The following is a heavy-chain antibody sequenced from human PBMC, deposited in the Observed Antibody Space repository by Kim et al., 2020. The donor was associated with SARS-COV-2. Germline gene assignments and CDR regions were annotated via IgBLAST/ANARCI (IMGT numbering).Heavy chain of an antibody. J-gene: IGHJ4*01. V-gene: IGHV3-23*01. Sequence: GGSLRLSCAASRFTFSSYAMSWVRQAPGEGLEWVSSISGSGGSTYYADSVKVRFTISRDNSKNTLYLQMNSLRAEDPSVDYCAKDPVSIAVAGEAYYFD. CDR2: ISGSGGST. CDR1: RFTFSSYA. CDR3: AKDPVSIAVAGEAYYFD. D-gene: IGHD6-19*01.